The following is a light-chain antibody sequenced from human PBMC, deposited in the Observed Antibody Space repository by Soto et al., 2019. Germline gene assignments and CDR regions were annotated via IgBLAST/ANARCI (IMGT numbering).Light chain of an antibody. CDR1: QSVSPW. CDR2: DAF. Sequence: DVQMTQSPSTLSASVGDRVTTTCRASQSVSPWLAWYQQKPGKAPKALIYDAFSLESGVPSRFSGSGSGTEFTLTFSSLQPDDFATYYCQQYNSYSTFGQGTKVDIK. V-gene: IGKV1-5*01. CDR3: QQYNSYST. J-gene: IGKJ1*01.